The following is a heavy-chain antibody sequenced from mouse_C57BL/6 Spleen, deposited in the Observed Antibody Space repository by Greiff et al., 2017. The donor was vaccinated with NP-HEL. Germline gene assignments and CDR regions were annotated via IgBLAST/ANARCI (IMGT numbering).Heavy chain of an antibody. J-gene: IGHJ4*01. CDR1: GYTFTSYW. Sequence: QVQLQQPGAELVKPGASVKLSCKASGYTFTSYWMQWVKQRPGQGLEWIGEIDPSDSYTNYNQKFKGKATLTVDTSSSTAYMQRSSLTSEDSAVYYCARDRAMDYWGQGTSVTVSS. CDR3: ARDRAMDY. CDR2: IDPSDSYT. V-gene: IGHV1-50*01.